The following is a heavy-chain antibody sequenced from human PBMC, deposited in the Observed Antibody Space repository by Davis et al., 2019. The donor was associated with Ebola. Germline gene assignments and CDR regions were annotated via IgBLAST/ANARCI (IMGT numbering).Heavy chain of an antibody. Sequence: PGGSLRLSCTVSGDTTAIHYYSWVRQSPGKGLEWIGYVYKSGATDYNPPLKSRVTISLDTSKTQVSLNLNSVTAADTAIYFCAGIGNNWHAPLDYWGQGTRVTVSS. V-gene: IGHV4-59*11. CDR2: VYKSGAT. CDR1: GDTTAIHY. D-gene: IGHD1-1*01. J-gene: IGHJ4*02. CDR3: AGIGNNWHAPLDY.